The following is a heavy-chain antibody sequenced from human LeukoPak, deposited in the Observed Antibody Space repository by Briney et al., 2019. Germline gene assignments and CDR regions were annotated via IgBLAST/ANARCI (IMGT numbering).Heavy chain of an antibody. Sequence: PGGSLRLSCAASGFTFSSYSMNWVRQPPGKGLEWIGSVSNSGSAYYNASLKSRVTISVDTSKNHFSLKVSSVTAADTAIYYCARFSSGWFYFDYWGQGTLVTVSS. V-gene: IGHV4-38-2*01. CDR2: VSNSGSA. J-gene: IGHJ4*02. CDR1: GFTFSSYS. D-gene: IGHD6-19*01. CDR3: ARFSSGWFYFDY.